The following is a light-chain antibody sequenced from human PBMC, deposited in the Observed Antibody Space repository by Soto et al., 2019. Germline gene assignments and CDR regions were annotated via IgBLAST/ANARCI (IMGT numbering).Light chain of an antibody. V-gene: IGKV1-39*01. CDR1: QSITSY. Sequence: DIQMTQSPSSLSASVGDTVTITCRASQSITSYLNWYQQKPGKAPKLLIYAASSLQSGVPSRFSGSGSGTDFTLTISSLQPEDFATYYCQQRYTFGQGTKLEIK. J-gene: IGKJ2*01. CDR2: AAS. CDR3: QQRYT.